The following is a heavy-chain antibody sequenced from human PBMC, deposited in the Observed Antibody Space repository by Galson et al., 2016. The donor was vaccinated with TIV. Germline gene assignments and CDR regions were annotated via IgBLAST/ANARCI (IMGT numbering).Heavy chain of an antibody. CDR2: ISGSGGRT. CDR3: AKDRGSGWYENWFDP. V-gene: IGHV3-23*01. D-gene: IGHD6-19*01. CDR1: GFTFSTYA. J-gene: IGHJ5*02. Sequence: SLRLSCAASGFTFSTYAMTWVRQAPGKGLEWVSVISGSGGRTSYADTLKGRFTISRDNSKNTAYLQMNSLRADDTAIYYCAKDRGSGWYENWFDPWGQGTLVTVSS.